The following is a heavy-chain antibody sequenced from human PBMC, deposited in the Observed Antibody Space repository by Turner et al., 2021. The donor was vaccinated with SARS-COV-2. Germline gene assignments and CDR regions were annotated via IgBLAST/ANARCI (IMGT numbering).Heavy chain of an antibody. CDR3: AKDEGVFTGYGNFDY. D-gene: IGHD5-12*01. V-gene: IGHV3-23*01. CDR1: GFTFSNYD. Sequence: EVQLLESGGGLVQPGESLRLSCAASGFTFSNYDMSWLRQAPGKGPEWVSSINTRGDSTFFADSVKCRFTISRDNSKKTLFLQMTSLRAEDTAVYYCAKDEGVFTGYGNFDYWGQGTLVTVSS. CDR2: INTRGDST. J-gene: IGHJ4*02.